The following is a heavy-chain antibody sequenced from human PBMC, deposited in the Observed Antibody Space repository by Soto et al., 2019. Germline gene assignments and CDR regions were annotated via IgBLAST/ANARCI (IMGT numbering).Heavy chain of an antibody. Sequence: PSETLSLTCAVSGGSFTSNNWWTWVRQPPGQGLEWIGEIYRTGSTNYNPSLRSRVTISLDKSENQFSLKVTSLTAADTAVYYCASRDPGTSVDYWGQGTLVTVSS. CDR2: IYRTGST. J-gene: IGHJ4*02. V-gene: IGHV4-4*02. CDR1: GGSFTSNNW. CDR3: ASRDPGTSVDY. D-gene: IGHD1-7*01.